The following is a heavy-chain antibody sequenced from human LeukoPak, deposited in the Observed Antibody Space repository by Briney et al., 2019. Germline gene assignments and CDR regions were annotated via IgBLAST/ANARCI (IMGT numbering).Heavy chain of an antibody. V-gene: IGHV3-53*01. Sequence: GGSLRLSCAASGFTFSSNYMSWVRQAPGKGLEWVSVIYSGGSTYYADSVKGRFTISRDNSKSTVFLQMNSLRAEDTAVYYCARAVTKYHGMDVWGQGTTVTVSS. CDR3: ARAVTKYHGMDV. CDR2: IYSGGST. CDR1: GFTFSSNY. J-gene: IGHJ6*02. D-gene: IGHD4-11*01.